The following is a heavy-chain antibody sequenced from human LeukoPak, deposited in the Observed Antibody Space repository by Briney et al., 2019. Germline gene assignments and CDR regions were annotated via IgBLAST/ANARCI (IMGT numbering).Heavy chain of an antibody. CDR1: GFTVSSNY. D-gene: IGHD3-10*01. CDR2: IYSGGST. CDR3: ARGVPYGPSYEFFDY. V-gene: IGHV3-53*01. J-gene: IGHJ4*02. Sequence: GGSLRLSCAASGFTVSSNYMSWVRQAPGKGLEWVSVIYSGGSTYYADSVKGRFTISRDNSKNTLYLQMNSLRAEDTAVYYCARGVPYGPSYEFFDYWGQGTLVTVSS.